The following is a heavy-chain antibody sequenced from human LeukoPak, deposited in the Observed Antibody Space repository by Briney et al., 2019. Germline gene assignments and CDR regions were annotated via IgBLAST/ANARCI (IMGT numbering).Heavy chain of an antibody. V-gene: IGHV3-15*01. CDR1: GFTFSNAW. J-gene: IGHJ4*02. CDR3: TTDGGYWGSYPLPFDY. D-gene: IGHD1-26*01. CDR2: IKSKTDGGTT. Sequence: GGSLRLSCAVSGFTFSNAWMSWVRQAPGRGLEWVGRIKSKTDGGTTDYAAPVKGRFTISRDDSKNTLYLQMNSLKTEDTAVYYCTTDGGYWGSYPLPFDYWGQGTLVTVSS.